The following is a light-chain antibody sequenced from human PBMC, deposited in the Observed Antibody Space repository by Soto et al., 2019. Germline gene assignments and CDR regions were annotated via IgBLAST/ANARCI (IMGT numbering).Light chain of an antibody. CDR2: DVS. Sequence: QSALTQPVSVSGSPGQSITISCTGTSSDVGGYNYVSWYQQHPGKAPKLMIYDVSNRPSGVSNRFSGSKSGNTASPTISGLQAEDEADYYCSSYTSSSTQVFGTGTKVTVL. V-gene: IGLV2-14*01. J-gene: IGLJ1*01. CDR1: SSDVGGYNY. CDR3: SSYTSSSTQV.